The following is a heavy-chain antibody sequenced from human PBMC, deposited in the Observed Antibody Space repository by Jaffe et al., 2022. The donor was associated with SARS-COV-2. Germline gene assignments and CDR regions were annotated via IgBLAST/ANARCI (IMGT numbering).Heavy chain of an antibody. CDR1: GFTFSNYW. CDR3: ARDSGGYYHPLLDY. Sequence: EVQLVESGGGLVQPGGSLRLSCAASGFTFSNYWMHWVRQVPGKGLVWVSRINSDGRSTDYADSVKGRFTISRDNAKNTLYLQMNSLRAEDTAVYYCARDSGGYYHPLLDYWGQGTLVTVSS. V-gene: IGHV3-74*01. J-gene: IGHJ4*02. CDR2: INSDGRST. D-gene: IGHD3-3*01.